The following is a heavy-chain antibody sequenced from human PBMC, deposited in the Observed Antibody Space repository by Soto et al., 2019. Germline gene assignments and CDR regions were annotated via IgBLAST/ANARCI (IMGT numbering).Heavy chain of an antibody. CDR2: INHSGST. V-gene: IGHV4-34*01. CDR3: ARAQRYCSSTSCYAGELDY. Sequence: SETLSLTCAVYGGSFSGYYWSWIRQPPGKGLEWIGEINHSGSTNYNPSLKSRVTISVDTSKNQFSLKLSSVTAADTAVYYCARAQRYCSSTSCYAGELDYWGQGTLVTVSS. J-gene: IGHJ4*02. D-gene: IGHD2-2*01. CDR1: GGSFSGYY.